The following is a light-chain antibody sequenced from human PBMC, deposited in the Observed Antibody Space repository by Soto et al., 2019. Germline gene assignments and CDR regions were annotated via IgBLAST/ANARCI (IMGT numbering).Light chain of an antibody. CDR2: GAS. Sequence: EIVLTQSPGTLSFSPGERATLSCRASQSVSSSYLAWYQQKPGQAPRVLIYGASSRPTGIPDRFSGSGSGTDFTLTISRLEPEDFAVYYCQQYGSSPRTFGQGTKVDIK. CDR1: QSVSSSY. V-gene: IGKV3-20*01. J-gene: IGKJ1*01. CDR3: QQYGSSPRT.